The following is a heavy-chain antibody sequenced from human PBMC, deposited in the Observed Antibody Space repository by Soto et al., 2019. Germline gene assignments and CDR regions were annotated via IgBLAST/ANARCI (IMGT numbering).Heavy chain of an antibody. CDR1: GFTFSSYA. CDR2: ISGSGGST. CDR3: AKDHGGIVATIIGIFDY. Sequence: GGSLRLSCAASGFTFSSYAMSWVRQAPGKGLEWVSAISGSGGSTYYADSVKGRFTISRDNSKNTLYLQMNSLRAEDTAVYYCAKDHGGIVATIIGIFDYSGQGTLVIVSS. V-gene: IGHV3-23*01. J-gene: IGHJ4*02. D-gene: IGHD5-12*01.